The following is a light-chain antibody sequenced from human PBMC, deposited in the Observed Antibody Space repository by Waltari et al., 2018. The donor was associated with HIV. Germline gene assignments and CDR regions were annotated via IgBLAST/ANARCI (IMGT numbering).Light chain of an antibody. CDR2: EVS. CDR3: SSYTSSSTRV. V-gene: IGLV2-14*01. CDR1: SSDFGGYNY. J-gene: IGLJ3*02. Sequence: QSALTQPASVSGSPGQSLTISCTGTSSDFGGYNYVSWYQQHPGKAPKLMIYEVSNRPSGVSNRFSGSKSGNTASLTISGLQAEDEADYYCSSYTSSSTRVFGGGTKLTVL.